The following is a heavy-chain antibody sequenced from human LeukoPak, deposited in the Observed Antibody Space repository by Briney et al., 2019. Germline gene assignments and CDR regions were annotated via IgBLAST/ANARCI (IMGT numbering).Heavy chain of an antibody. D-gene: IGHD6-13*01. V-gene: IGHV4-59*01. J-gene: IGHJ4*02. CDR2: IYYSGAT. Sequence: PSETLSLTCTVSGGSISSYYWSWIRQPPGKGLEWIGYIYYSGATNYNPSLKSRVTISVDTSKNQFSLKLSSVTAADTAVYYCARGVYIAAAQYGYWGQGTLVTVSS. CDR1: GGSISSYY. CDR3: ARGVYIAAAQYGY.